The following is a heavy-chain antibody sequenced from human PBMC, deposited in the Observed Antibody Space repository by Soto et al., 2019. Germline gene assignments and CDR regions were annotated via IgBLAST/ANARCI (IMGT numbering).Heavy chain of an antibody. J-gene: IGHJ2*01. Sequence: GGSLRLSCAASGFTFSSFSINWVRQAPGKGLEWVSAIRSGSGRTYYADSVKGRFTISRDSSKNMVFLQMNSLRADDTAVYYCAKDMYPVFWYFDLAGRGTLVTGSS. D-gene: IGHD2-8*01. CDR1: GFTFSSFS. CDR3: AKDMYPVFWYFDL. V-gene: IGHV3-23*01. CDR2: IRSGSGRT.